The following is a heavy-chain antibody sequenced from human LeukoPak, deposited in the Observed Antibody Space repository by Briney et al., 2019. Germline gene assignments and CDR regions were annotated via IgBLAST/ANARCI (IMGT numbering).Heavy chain of an antibody. CDR1: GFTFSSYA. V-gene: IGHV3-30*04. Sequence: PGRSLRLSCAASGFTFSSYAMHWVRQAPGKGLEWVAVISYDGSNKYYADSVKGRFTISGDNSKNTLYLQMNSLRAEDTAVYYCATDYDSSGYDYWGQGTLVTVSS. CDR3: ATDYDSSGYDY. D-gene: IGHD3-22*01. J-gene: IGHJ4*02. CDR2: ISYDGSNK.